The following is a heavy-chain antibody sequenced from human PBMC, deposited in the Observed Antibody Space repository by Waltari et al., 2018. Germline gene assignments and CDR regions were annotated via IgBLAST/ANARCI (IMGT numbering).Heavy chain of an antibody. V-gene: IGHV4-31*03. J-gene: IGHJ4*02. CDR3: ARAPDYGGKRGFDY. CDR2: IYHSGST. Sequence: HVQLQESGPGLVKPSQTLSLTCTVSGGSISSGGYYWSWLRQHPGKGLEWIGYIYHSGSTYYNPSLKSRVTISVDRSKNQFSLKLSSVTAAVTAVYYCARAPDYGGKRGFDYWGQGTLVTVSS. CDR1: GGSISSGGYY. D-gene: IGHD4-17*01.